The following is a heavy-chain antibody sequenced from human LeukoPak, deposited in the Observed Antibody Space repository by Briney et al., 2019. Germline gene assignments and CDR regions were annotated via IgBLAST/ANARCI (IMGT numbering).Heavy chain of an antibody. D-gene: IGHD3-10*01. CDR3: ARVDYSGSWFDP. CDR1: GFTFNSYC. Sequence: GGYLRLSCAASGFTFNSYCMHWVRQAPGKGLVWVSRINTDGRTTTYADSVKGRFTISRDNAKNTLYLQMNSLRVEDTAVYYCARVDYSGSWFDPWGQGTLVTVSS. V-gene: IGHV3-74*03. J-gene: IGHJ5*02. CDR2: INTDGRTT.